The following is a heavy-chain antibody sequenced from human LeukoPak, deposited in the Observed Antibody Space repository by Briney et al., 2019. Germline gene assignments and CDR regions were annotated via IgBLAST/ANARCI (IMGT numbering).Heavy chain of an antibody. CDR3: ARRKASYYDSSGFYYADAFDI. V-gene: IGHV3-21*01. Sequence: GSLRLSCAASGFAFSTYSMNWVRQAPGKGLEWVSSMSGSSSYIYYADSVKGRFTISRDNAKNSLYLQMNSLRAEDTAVYYCARRKASYYDSSGFYYADAFDIWGQGTMVTVSS. D-gene: IGHD3-22*01. CDR2: MSGSSSYI. CDR1: GFAFSTYS. J-gene: IGHJ3*02.